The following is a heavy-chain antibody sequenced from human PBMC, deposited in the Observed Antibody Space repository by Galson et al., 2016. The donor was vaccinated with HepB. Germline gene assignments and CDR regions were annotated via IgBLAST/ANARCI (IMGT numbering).Heavy chain of an antibody. Sequence: SLRLSCAASGFDFNNFPMHWVRRAPGKGLEYVSSINSDGRNTYYGDSVKDRFIISRDNSKNTLFLQMGRLRLEDMAVYYCARAGGYCRNKTCGGLDFWGQGTTVIVS. CDR2: INSDGRNT. CDR1: GFDFNNFP. D-gene: IGHD2-15*01. CDR3: ARAGGYCRNKTCGGLDF. V-gene: IGHV3-64*02. J-gene: IGHJ6*02.